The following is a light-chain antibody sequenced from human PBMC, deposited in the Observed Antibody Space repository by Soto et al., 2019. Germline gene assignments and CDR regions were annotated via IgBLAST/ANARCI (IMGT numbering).Light chain of an antibody. CDR1: SSDVGGYKY. Sequence: QSALTQPASVSGSPGQSITISCAGTSSDVGGYKYVSWYQQHPGRAPKLRIYEVSNRPSGVSNRFSGSKSGNTASLTISGLQAEDEADYYCNSYTSTYTGVFGTGTKLTVL. CDR3: NSYTSTYTGV. V-gene: IGLV2-14*01. CDR2: EVS. J-gene: IGLJ1*01.